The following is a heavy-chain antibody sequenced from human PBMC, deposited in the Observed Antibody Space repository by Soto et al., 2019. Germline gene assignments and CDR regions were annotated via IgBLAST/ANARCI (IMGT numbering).Heavy chain of an antibody. CDR1: GGTFSSYA. J-gene: IGHJ4*02. D-gene: IGHD3-16*01. CDR2: IIPIFGTA. Sequence: QVQLVQSGAEVKKPGSSVKVSCKASGGTFSSYAISWVRQAPGQGLEWMGGIIPIFGTANYAQKFQGRVTIIADESTSTAYMELSSLRSEDTAVYFWARYTLGGIFDYWGQVTLVTV. CDR3: ARYTLGGIFDY. V-gene: IGHV1-69*12.